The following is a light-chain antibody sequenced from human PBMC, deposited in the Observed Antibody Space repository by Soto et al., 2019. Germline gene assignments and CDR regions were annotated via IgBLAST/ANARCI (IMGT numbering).Light chain of an antibody. Sequence: QSALTQRRSVSGSPGQSVTISCTGTSGDVGGYNFVSWYQQHPGKAPTLMIFDVSQRPSGVPDRFSGSKSGNTASLTISGLQADDEAGYYCYSYGGSYTWVFGGGTKLTVL. CDR3: YSYGGSYTWV. CDR1: SGDVGGYNF. J-gene: IGLJ3*02. V-gene: IGLV2-11*01. CDR2: DVS.